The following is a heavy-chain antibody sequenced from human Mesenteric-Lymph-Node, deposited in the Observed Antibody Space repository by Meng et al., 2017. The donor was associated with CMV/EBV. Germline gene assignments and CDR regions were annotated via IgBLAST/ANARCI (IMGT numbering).Heavy chain of an antibody. CDR3: ARDRVTTFGVVIMDDVFDI. CDR1: GFTFSSYW. D-gene: IGHD3-3*01. CDR2: IKQDGSEK. J-gene: IGHJ3*02. Sequence: GGSLRLSCAASGFTFSSYWMSWVRQAPGKGLEWVANIKQDGSEKNYVDSVKGRFTISRDNAKNSLYLQMNSLRAEDTAVYYCARDRVTTFGVVIMDDVFDIWGQGTMVTVSS. V-gene: IGHV3-7*01.